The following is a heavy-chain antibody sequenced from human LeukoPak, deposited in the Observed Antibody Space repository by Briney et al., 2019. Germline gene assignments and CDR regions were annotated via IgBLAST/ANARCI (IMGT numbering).Heavy chain of an antibody. CDR1: GYTFTSYD. D-gene: IGHD3-10*01. Sequence: GASVKVSCKASGYTFTSYDINWVRQATGQGLEWMGWMNPNSGNTGYAQKFQGRVTITRNTSISTAYMELSSLRSEDTAVYYCARDSPHRFGELLPHDYWGQGTLVTVSS. V-gene: IGHV1-8*03. CDR3: ARDSPHRFGELLPHDY. CDR2: MNPNSGNT. J-gene: IGHJ4*02.